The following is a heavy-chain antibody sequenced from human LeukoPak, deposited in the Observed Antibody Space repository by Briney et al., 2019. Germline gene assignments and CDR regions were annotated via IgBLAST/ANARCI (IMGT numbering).Heavy chain of an antibody. CDR3: ARVGGTNYYYYGMDV. D-gene: IGHD1-1*01. CDR2: IYYSGST. CDR1: GCSVSSGSYY. J-gene: IGHJ6*02. Sequence: PSETLSLTCTVSGCSVSSGSYYWSWIRQPPGKGLEWIGYIYYSGSTNYNPSLKSRVTISVDTSKNQFSLKLSSVAAADTAVYYCARVGGTNYYYYGMDVWGQGTTVTVSS. V-gene: IGHV4-61*01.